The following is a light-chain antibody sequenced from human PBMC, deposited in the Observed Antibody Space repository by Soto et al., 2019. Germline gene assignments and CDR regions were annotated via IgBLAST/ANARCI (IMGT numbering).Light chain of an antibody. Sequence: QSALTQPASVSGSPGQSITISCTGTSSDVGGYNYVSWYQQHPGKAPKLMIYEVNNRPSGVSNRFSGSKSGNTASLTISGLQAEDEGDYYCSSYTSSSPYVFGTGTKLTVL. J-gene: IGLJ1*01. CDR2: EVN. CDR1: SSDVGGYNY. CDR3: SSYTSSSPYV. V-gene: IGLV2-14*01.